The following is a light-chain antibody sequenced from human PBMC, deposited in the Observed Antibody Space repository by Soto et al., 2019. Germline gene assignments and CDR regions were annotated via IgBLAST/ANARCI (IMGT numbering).Light chain of an antibody. CDR1: RSDVGGYNY. CDR3: SSYTSSSTLYV. V-gene: IGLV2-14*01. CDR2: DVS. J-gene: IGLJ1*01. Sequence: QSVLTQPASVSGSPGQSITISCTGTRSDVGGYNYVSWYQQHPGKAPKLMIYDVSNRPSGVSNRLSGSKSGNTASLTISGLQAEDEADYYCSSYTSSSTLYVFGTGTKVTVL.